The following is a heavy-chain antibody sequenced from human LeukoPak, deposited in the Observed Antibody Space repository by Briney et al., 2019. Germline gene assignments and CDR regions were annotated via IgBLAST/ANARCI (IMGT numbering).Heavy chain of an antibody. CDR1: GYTFTSYG. CDR2: ISAYNGNT. Sequence: GASVKVSCKASGYTFTSYGISWVRQAPGQGLEWMGWISAYNGNTNYAQKLQGRVTMTTDTSTSTAYMELRSLRSDDTAVYYCATRPYYSGSYQFDHWGQGTLVTVSS. CDR3: ATRPYYSGSYQFDH. J-gene: IGHJ4*02. D-gene: IGHD1-26*01. V-gene: IGHV1-18*01.